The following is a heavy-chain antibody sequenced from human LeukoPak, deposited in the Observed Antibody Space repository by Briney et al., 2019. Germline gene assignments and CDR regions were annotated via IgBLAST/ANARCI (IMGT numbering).Heavy chain of an antibody. D-gene: IGHD5-18*01. Sequence: ASVKVSCKASGYIFTSYNMDWVRQAPGQGLEWMGIINPSGGSTSYSQKFQGRVTMTRDTSTSTVYMELSSLRSEDTAVYYCARDVRNNYGWWDYWGQGTLVTVSS. J-gene: IGHJ4*02. V-gene: IGHV1-46*01. CDR2: INPSGGST. CDR1: GYIFTSYN. CDR3: ARDVRNNYGWWDY.